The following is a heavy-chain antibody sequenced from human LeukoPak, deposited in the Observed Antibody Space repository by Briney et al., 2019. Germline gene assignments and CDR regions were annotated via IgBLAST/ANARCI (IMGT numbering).Heavy chain of an antibody. CDR2: ISGSGGST. CDR3: AKKVGRAAAGFDY. Sequence: QPGASLRLSCAASGFTFSSYAMSWVRQARGKGLEWVSAISGSGGSTYYADSVKGRFTISRDNSKNTLYLQMNSLRAEDTAVYYCAKKVGRAAAGFDYWGQGTLVTVSS. CDR1: GFTFSSYA. D-gene: IGHD6-13*01. V-gene: IGHV3-23*01. J-gene: IGHJ4*02.